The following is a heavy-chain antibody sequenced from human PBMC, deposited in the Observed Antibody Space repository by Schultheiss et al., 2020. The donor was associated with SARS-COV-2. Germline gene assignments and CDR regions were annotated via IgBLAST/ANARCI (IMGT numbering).Heavy chain of an antibody. CDR2: ISYDGSDR. CDR1: GFTFSSYA. J-gene: IGHJ4*02. Sequence: GESLKISCAASGFTFSSYAMHWVRQAPGKGLEWVAVISYDGSDRYYADSVKGRFTISRDNSKNTLYLQMNSLRAEDTAVYYCVKDKVGATGYWGQGALVTVSS. D-gene: IGHD1-26*01. V-gene: IGHV3-30*04. CDR3: VKDKVGATGY.